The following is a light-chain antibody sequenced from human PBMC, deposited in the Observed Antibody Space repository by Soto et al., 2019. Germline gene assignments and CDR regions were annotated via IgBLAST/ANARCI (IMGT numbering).Light chain of an antibody. CDR3: SSYATSTTVL. CDR2: DVS. J-gene: IGLJ2*01. Sequence: QSALTQPASVSGSPGQSITISCTGTSSDVGGYNYVSWYQQHPGRAPQLMIYDVSNRPSGVSNRFSGYRSGNTASLTISGLQAEDEADYYCSSYATSTTVLFGGGTKVTVL. V-gene: IGLV2-14*03. CDR1: SSDVGGYNY.